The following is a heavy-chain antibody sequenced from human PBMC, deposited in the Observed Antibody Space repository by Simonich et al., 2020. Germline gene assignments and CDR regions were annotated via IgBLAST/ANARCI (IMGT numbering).Heavy chain of an antibody. CDR1: GYSFTGYS. V-gene: IGHV5-51*01. D-gene: IGHD1-1*01. CDR2: ILPGESDT. Sequence: EVQLVQSGAEVKKPGESLKISCKGSGYSFTGYSIGWVRQMPGKGLGWMGIILPGESDTRYRPSFQGQVTISADKSISTAYLQWSSLKASDTAMYYCARQLNDFDIWGQGTMVTVSS. CDR3: ARQLNDFDI. J-gene: IGHJ3*02.